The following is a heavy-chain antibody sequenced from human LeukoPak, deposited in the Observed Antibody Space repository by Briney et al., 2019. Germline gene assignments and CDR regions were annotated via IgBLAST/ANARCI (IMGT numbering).Heavy chain of an antibody. V-gene: IGHV3-15*07. Sequence: GGSLRLSCATSGFTFSNAWMNWVRQAPGKGLEWVGRIRSNSDGGTIDYAAPVKGRFTLSRNDSKTTLYLQMNSLQTEDTAVYYCATDFYDSTWGQGTLVTVSS. CDR1: GFTFSNAW. J-gene: IGHJ5*02. CDR3: ATDFYDST. D-gene: IGHD3-22*01. CDR2: IRSNSDGGTI.